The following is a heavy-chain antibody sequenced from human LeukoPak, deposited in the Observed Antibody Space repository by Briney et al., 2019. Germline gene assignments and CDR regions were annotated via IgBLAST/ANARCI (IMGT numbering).Heavy chain of an antibody. D-gene: IGHD1-26*01. CDR1: GFTFSSYW. CDR3: ARDKVVGATHFDY. J-gene: IGHJ4*02. V-gene: IGHV3-7*01. CDR2: IKQDGSDK. Sequence: GGSLRLSCVASGFTFSSYWMSWVRQAPGKGLEWVANIKQDGSDKNYVDSVKGRFTISRDNAKNSLYLQMRSLRAEDTAVYYCARDKVVGATHFDYWGQGTLVTVSS.